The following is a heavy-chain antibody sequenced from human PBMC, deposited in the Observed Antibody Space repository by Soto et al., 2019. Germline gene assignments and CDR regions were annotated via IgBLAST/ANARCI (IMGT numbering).Heavy chain of an antibody. J-gene: IGHJ6*02. CDR1: GFTFSSYT. V-gene: IGHV3-21*01. CDR3: ARGHYGMDV. Sequence: GGSLRRSCAASGFTFSSYTMNWVRQAPGKGLEWVSSISSSSSYADSVKVRFTISRDNAKSSLYLQMNSLRAEDTAVYYCARGHYGMDVWGQGTTVTVSS. CDR2: ISSSSS.